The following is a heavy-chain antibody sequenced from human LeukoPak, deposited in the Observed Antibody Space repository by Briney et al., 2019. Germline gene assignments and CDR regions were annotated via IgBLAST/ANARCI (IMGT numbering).Heavy chain of an antibody. CDR2: IYYSGST. J-gene: IGHJ4*02. V-gene: IGHV4-59*01. CDR1: GGSISRYY. CDR3: ARFYYDSSGYRYYFDY. Sequence: SETLSLTCTVSGGSISRYYWSWIRQPPGKGLEWIGYIYYSGSTNYNPSLKSRVTISVDTSKNQFSLKLSSVTAADTAVYYCARFYYDSSGYRYYFDYWGQGTLVTVSS. D-gene: IGHD3-22*01.